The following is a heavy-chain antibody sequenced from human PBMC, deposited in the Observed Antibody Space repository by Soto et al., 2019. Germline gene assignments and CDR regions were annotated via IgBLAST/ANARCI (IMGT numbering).Heavy chain of an antibody. V-gene: IGHV3-23*01. Sequence: GGSMRLSCAASGFAFGSYAMTWVRQAPGKGPEWVSGISGNGGSTYYADSVKGRFTVSRDNSKNTLYLQLKTLRAEDTAVYYCAKDLLSRPFGVFDPWGQGTLVTVSS. D-gene: IGHD3-16*01. CDR3: AKDLLSRPFGVFDP. CDR1: GFAFGSYA. CDR2: ISGNGGST. J-gene: IGHJ5*02.